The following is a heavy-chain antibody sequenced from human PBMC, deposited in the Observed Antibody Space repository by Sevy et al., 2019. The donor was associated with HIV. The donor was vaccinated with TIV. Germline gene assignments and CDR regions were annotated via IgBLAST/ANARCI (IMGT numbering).Heavy chain of an antibody. J-gene: IGHJ4*02. CDR2: IKSKTDGGTT. CDR3: FIETIYDDTSATMGGLDY. D-gene: IGHD3-22*01. CDR1: GFTFSNAW. V-gene: IGHV3-15*07. Sequence: GGSLRLSCAASGFTFSNAWMNWVRQAPGKGLEWIGRIKSKTDGGTTDYAAPVKGRFTISRDDSKNTLYLQMNSLKTEDTAVYYWFIETIYDDTSATMGGLDYWGQGTLVTVSS.